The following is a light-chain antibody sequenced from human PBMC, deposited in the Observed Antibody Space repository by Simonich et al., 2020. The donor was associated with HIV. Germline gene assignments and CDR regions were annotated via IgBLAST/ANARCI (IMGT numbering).Light chain of an antibody. CDR3: HQYNKWPPGFT. CDR1: PSVLYSSNNKDY. CDR2: CAS. J-gene: IGKJ3*01. V-gene: IGKV4-1*01. Sequence: DIVMTQSPDSLAVSLGERATINCKSSPSVLYSSNNKDYLAWYQQKPGQPPNLLIYCASPRESGVPDRFSGSGSETDFTLTISSMQSEDLAVYYCHQYNKWPPGFTFGPGTKVDIK.